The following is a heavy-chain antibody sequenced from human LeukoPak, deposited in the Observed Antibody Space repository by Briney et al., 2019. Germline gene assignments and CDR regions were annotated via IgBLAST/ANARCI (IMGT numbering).Heavy chain of an antibody. J-gene: IGHJ4*02. CDR3: ARELITTSTRNFDY. CDR1: GYTFTGYY. V-gene: IGHV1-2*02. CDR2: INPNSGGT. D-gene: IGHD2-8*01. Sequence: ASVNVSCKASGYTFTGYYMHWVRQAPGQGLEWMGWINPNSGGTNYAQKFQGRVTMTRDTSISTAYMELSRLRSDDTAVYYCARELITTSTRNFDYWGQGTLVTVSA.